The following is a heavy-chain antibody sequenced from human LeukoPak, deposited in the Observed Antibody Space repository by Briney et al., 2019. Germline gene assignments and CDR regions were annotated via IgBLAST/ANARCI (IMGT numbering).Heavy chain of an antibody. Sequence: ASVKVSCKASGYTFTSYGISWVRQAPGQGLEWMGWISAYNGNTNYAQKLQGRVTITADESTSTAYMELSSLRSEDTAVYYCARGRPPVGATTNWFDPWGQGTLVTVSS. D-gene: IGHD1-26*01. CDR1: GYTFTSYG. J-gene: IGHJ5*02. CDR3: ARGRPPVGATTNWFDP. CDR2: ISAYNGNT. V-gene: IGHV1-18*01.